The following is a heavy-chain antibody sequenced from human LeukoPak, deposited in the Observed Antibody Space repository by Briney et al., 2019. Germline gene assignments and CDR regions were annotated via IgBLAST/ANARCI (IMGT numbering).Heavy chain of an antibody. CDR2: FDHEYDET. Sequence: GASVKVSCKDSGNTLTQLLIHWVGQTAGTGREWMGGFDHEYDETFYPRKFQGRMTMTEDKSTDKAYMERTSQTADDTAVYYCATDIPGDEGVGVGYWGQGTLVTVSS. J-gene: IGHJ4*02. CDR3: ATDIPGDEGVGVGY. V-gene: IGHV1-24*01. D-gene: IGHD4-17*01. CDR1: GNTLTQLL.